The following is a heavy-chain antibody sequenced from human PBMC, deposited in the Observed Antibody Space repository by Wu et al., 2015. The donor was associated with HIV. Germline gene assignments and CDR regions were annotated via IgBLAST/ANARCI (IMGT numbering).Heavy chain of an antibody. CDR3: ARDGTFYYDASGYSFDL. D-gene: IGHD3-22*01. Sequence: QVQLVQFGAEVKKPGSSVKVTCKASGDGFTSYAVSWVRQAPGQGLEWMGGINPLFGTTKHTQKFQDRVTFTTDESKSTAYMELSSLRSEDTAVYYCARDGTFYYDASGYSFDLWGQGTTVTVSS. J-gene: IGHJ6*02. CDR2: INPLFGTT. CDR1: GDGFTSYA. V-gene: IGHV1-69*05.